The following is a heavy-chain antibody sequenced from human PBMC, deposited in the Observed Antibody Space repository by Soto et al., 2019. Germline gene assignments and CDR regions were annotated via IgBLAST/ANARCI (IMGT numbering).Heavy chain of an antibody. CDR2: MFYSGLT. CDR1: GYSVTSSDYY. V-gene: IGHV4-39*07. J-gene: IGHJ6*02. CDR3: ARDGDGRMTTSPYYYNGMDV. Sequence: PSETLSLTCSVSGYSVTSSDYYWAWIRQPPGKGLEWIGSMFYSGLTYYNPSLKSRVSISLDTSNYQFSLKLSSVTAADTAVYYCARDGDGRMTTSPYYYNGMDVWGPGTTVTVSS. D-gene: IGHD4-4*01.